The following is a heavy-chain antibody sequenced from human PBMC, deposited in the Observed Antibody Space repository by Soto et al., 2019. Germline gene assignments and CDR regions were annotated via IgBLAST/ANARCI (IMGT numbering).Heavy chain of an antibody. CDR3: ATKPSGSYYYGMDV. J-gene: IGHJ6*02. D-gene: IGHD1-26*01. CDR1: GYTFTSYG. V-gene: IGHV1-18*01. CDR2: ISAYNGNT. Sequence: ASVKVSCKASGYTFTSYGISWVRQAPGQGHEWMGWISAYNGNTNYAQKLQGRVTMTTDTSTSTAYMELRSLRSDDTAVYYCATKPSGSYYYGMDVWGQGTTVTVSS.